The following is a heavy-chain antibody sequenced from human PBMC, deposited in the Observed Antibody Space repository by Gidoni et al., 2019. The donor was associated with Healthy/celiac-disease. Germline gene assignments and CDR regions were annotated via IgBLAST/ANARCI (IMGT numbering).Heavy chain of an antibody. J-gene: IGHJ6*02. CDR1: GFTFRSYA. D-gene: IGHD5-12*01. V-gene: IGHV3-33*01. CDR3: AREIESGYDYSYYYYGMDV. CDR2: IWYDGSNK. Sequence: QVQLVASGGGVVQPGRSLRLSCAASGFTFRSYALPWVRKAPGKGLEWVAVIWYDGSNKYYADSVKGRFTISRDNSKNTLYLQMNSLRAEDTAVYYCAREIESGYDYSYYYYGMDVWGQGTTVTVSS.